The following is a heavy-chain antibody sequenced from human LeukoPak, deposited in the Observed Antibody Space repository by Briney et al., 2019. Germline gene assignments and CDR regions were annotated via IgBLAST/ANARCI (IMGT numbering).Heavy chain of an antibody. D-gene: IGHD3-3*02. CDR3: ARGHLGLDY. CDR2: MHYDGSKK. J-gene: IGHJ4*02. Sequence: GGSLRLSCAASGFTFSSYGMHWVRQAPGKGLEWVAFMHYDGSKKYYAVSVKGRFTISRDNARNSLYLQMNSLRAEDTAVYYCARGHLGLDYWGQGTLVTVSS. V-gene: IGHV3-30*02. CDR1: GFTFSSYG.